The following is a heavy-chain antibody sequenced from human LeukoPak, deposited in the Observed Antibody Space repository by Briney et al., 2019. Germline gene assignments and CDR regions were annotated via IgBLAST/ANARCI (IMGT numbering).Heavy chain of an antibody. V-gene: IGHV3-7*01. CDR3: ARTPLTQLEPDYFDS. Sequence: PGGSQRLSCAASGFAFSNYWMTWVRQAPGKGLQWVANIKPDGTEKNYVDSVKGRFTISRDNAKNSVYLQLNSLRVDDTALYYCARTPLTQLEPDYFDSWGQGTLVSVS. CDR2: IKPDGTEK. D-gene: IGHD1-1*01. J-gene: IGHJ4*02. CDR1: GFAFSNYW.